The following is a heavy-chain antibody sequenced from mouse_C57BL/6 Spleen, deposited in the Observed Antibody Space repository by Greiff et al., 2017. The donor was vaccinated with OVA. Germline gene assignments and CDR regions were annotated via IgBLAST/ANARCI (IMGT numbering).Heavy chain of an antibody. J-gene: IGHJ4*01. CDR2: ISYDGSN. Sequence: EVQLQESGPGLVKPSQSLSLTCSVTGYSITSGYYWNWIRQFPGNQLEWMGYISYDGSNNYNPSLKNRISITRDTSKNQFFLKLNSVTTEDTATYYCARDLLYYAMDYWGQGTSVTVSS. V-gene: IGHV3-6*01. D-gene: IGHD2-10*01. CDR1: GYSITSGYY. CDR3: ARDLLYYAMDY.